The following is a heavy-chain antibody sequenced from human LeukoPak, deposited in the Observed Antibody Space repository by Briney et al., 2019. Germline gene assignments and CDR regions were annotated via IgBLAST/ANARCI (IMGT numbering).Heavy chain of an antibody. D-gene: IGHD4-17*01. Sequence: SETLSLTCTLSGGTISNNHWSWIRQVPDKGLEWIGYGHYSGSTKYNPSLKSRATMSVDMSKNEYSLKLTSVTAAGTAMYYCARHSSATGRYFVYWGRGTLVTVSS. J-gene: IGHJ4*02. CDR2: GHYSGST. CDR1: GGTISNNH. CDR3: ARHSSATGRYFVY. V-gene: IGHV4-59*08.